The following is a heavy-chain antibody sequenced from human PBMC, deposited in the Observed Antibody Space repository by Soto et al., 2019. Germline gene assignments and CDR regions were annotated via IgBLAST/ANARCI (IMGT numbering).Heavy chain of an antibody. V-gene: IGHV1-18*01. CDR3: ARDLPPVDY. Sequence: QIKLVQSGAEVKKPGASVKVSCKASGYTFSSYHITCVRQAPGQGLEWMGWISAYNGNTNYAQNLQGRVTMTTDPSTSTAYMELRSLRSDDTAVYYCARDLPPVDYWGQGTLVTVSS. CDR1: GYTFSSYH. CDR2: ISAYNGNT. J-gene: IGHJ4*02.